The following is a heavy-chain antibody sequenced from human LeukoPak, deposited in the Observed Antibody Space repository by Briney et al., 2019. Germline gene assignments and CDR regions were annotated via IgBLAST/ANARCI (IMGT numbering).Heavy chain of an antibody. CDR3: ARDSCSLSSCPFFGY. Sequence: GASVKVSCKASGYTFTGYYIHWVRQAPGQGLEWMGWINPNTGGTNYAQKFQGRVTMTRDTSMTTAYMELSSLISDDTAEYYCARDSCSLSSCPFFGYWGQGILVTVSS. CDR1: GYTFTGYY. V-gene: IGHV1-2*02. D-gene: IGHD2-2*01. CDR2: INPNTGGT. J-gene: IGHJ4*02.